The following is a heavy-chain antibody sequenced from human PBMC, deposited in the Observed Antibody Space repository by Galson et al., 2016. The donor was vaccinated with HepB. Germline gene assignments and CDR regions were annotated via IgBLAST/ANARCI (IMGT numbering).Heavy chain of an antibody. CDR3: ATTGYRSGGSCYRGWFDP. CDR2: INGGNSDT. D-gene: IGHD2-15*01. CDR1: GYTFTSYG. J-gene: IGHJ5*02. Sequence: SVKVSCKASGYTFTSYGISWVRQAPGQGLEWMGWINGGNSDTNYSQQFQGRVNFTRVTSASTAYLELSNLTSKDTAVYYCATTGYRSGGSCYRGWFDPWGQGTLVTVSS. V-gene: IGHV1-18*01.